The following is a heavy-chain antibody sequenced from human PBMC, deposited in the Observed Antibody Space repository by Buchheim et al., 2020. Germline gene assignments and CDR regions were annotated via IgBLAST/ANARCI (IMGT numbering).Heavy chain of an antibody. CDR2: ISDSGFST. V-gene: IGHV3-23*01. D-gene: IGHD2-2*01. CDR1: GFTFSSYA. J-gene: IGHJ6*02. Sequence: EVQLLESGGGLEQPGGFLRLSCAASGFTFSSYAMNWVRQAPGKGLEWVSSISDSGFSTYYADSVKGRFTISRDSSKNTLYLQMNSLRAEDTALYYCAKSRRGCTITSCYLANGMDVWGQGTT. CDR3: AKSRRGCTITSCYLANGMDV.